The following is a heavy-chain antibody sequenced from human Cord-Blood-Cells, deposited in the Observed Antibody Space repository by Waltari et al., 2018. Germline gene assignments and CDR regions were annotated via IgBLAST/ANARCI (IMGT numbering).Heavy chain of an antibody. V-gene: IGHV6-1*01. D-gene: IGHD6-13*01. Sequence: QVQLQQSGPGLLKPSQTPSLTSAISGDSVSTNLAAWTWIRPSPSRGLEWLGRTYYRSKWYNDDAGSVKSRITINPDTSKNQFSLQLNSVTPEDTAVYYCARDDNSWNWFDPWGQGTLVTVSS. J-gene: IGHJ5*02. CDR2: TYYRSKWYN. CDR3: ARDDNSWNWFDP. CDR1: GDSVSTNLAA.